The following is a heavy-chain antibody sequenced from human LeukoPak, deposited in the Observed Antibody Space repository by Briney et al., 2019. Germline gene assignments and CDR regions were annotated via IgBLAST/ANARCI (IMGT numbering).Heavy chain of an antibody. CDR3: ARGDCSGGSCYSFWGTRPVGYFDY. CDR1: GGSISSYY. CDR2: IYYSGST. J-gene: IGHJ4*02. Sequence: PSETLSLTCTVSGGSISSYYWSWIRQPPGKGLEWIGYIYYSGSTNYNPSLTSRVTISVDTSKNQFSLKLSSVTAADTAVYYCARGDCSGGSCYSFWGTRPVGYFDYWGQGTLVTVSS. V-gene: IGHV4-59*08. D-gene: IGHD2-15*01.